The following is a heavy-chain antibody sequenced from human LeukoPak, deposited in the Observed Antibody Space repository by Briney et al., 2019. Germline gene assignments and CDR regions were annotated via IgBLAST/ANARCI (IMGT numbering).Heavy chain of an antibody. D-gene: IGHD1-26*01. J-gene: IGHJ4*02. V-gene: IGHV1-69*06. CDR2: IIPIFGTA. CDR3: AREGTLPRYSGSPWYFDY. CDR1: GGTFSSYA. Sequence: SVKVSCKASGGTFSSYAISWVRQAPGQGLEWMGRIIPIFGTANYAQKFQGRVTITADKSTSTAYMELSSLRSGDTAVYYCAREGTLPRYSGSPWYFDYWGQGTLVTVSS.